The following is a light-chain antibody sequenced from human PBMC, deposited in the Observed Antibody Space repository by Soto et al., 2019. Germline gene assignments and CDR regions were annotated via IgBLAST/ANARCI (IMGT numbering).Light chain of an antibody. Sequence: IAMTQSPPTLSVYPGERATLSCRASQSVSTSLAWYQQKPGQAPRLLIYDASNRATGIPARFSGGGSGTDFTLTISSLEPEDSAVYYCQQRARLFTFGGGTSADI. CDR2: DAS. V-gene: IGKV3-11*01. CDR3: QQRARLFT. J-gene: IGKJ4*01. CDR1: QSVSTS.